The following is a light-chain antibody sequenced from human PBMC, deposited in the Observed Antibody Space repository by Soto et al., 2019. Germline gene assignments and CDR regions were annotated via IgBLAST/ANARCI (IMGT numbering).Light chain of an antibody. V-gene: IGKV3-20*01. J-gene: IGKJ2*01. Sequence: ENVLTQSPDILSLSPGERVTLSCRASQSISNNYLAWYQQKPGQAPRVLIYGASSRATGIPDRFSGSGSGPDFTLTISRLQPEDFALYYCQQYGRSLPTFGRGTKLEIK. CDR1: QSISNNY. CDR2: GAS. CDR3: QQYGRSLPT.